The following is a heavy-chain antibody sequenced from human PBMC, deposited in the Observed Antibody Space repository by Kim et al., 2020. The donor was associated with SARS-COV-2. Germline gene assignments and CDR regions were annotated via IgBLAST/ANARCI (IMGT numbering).Heavy chain of an antibody. V-gene: IGHV3-23*01. Sequence: SVKCRFTNSRDTSKNKLYQQMNSLRAEDTAVYYCAKDLYYGSGSSASFDYWGQGTLVTVSS. CDR3: AKDLYYGSGSSASFDY. D-gene: IGHD3-10*01. J-gene: IGHJ4*02.